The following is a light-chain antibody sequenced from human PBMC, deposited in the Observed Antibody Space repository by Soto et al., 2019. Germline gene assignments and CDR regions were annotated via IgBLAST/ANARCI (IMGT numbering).Light chain of an antibody. CDR2: TNN. Sequence: QSVLTQPPSASGTPGQRVTISCSGSSSNIGSNAVNWYQQLPGTAPKLLICTNNQRPSGVPDRFSGSKSGTSAFLAISGLQSEDEADYYCAAWDDSLNGVVFGGGTKLTVL. CDR1: SSNIGSNA. CDR3: AAWDDSLNGVV. V-gene: IGLV1-44*01. J-gene: IGLJ2*01.